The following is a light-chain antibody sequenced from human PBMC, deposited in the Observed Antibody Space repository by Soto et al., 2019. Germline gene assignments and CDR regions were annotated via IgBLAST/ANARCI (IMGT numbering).Light chain of an antibody. CDR2: EDN. Sequence: NFMLTQPHSVSESPGKTVTISCTRSSGSIASNYVQWYQQRPGSAPTTVIYEDNQRPSGVPDRFSGSIDSSPNSASLTISGLKTEDEADYFCQSYDSNNQVFGGGTQLT. J-gene: IGLJ3*02. CDR3: QSYDSNNQV. CDR1: SGSIASNY. V-gene: IGLV6-57*04.